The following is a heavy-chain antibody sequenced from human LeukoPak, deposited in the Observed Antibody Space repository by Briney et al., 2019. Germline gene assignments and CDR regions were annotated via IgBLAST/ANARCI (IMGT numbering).Heavy chain of an antibody. J-gene: IGHJ3*02. Sequence: PGGSLRLSCAASGFTFSSYAMSWVRQAPGKGLEWVSAISGSGGSTYYADSVKGRFTISRDSSKNTLYLQMNSLRAEDTAVYYCAKSRPMYYYDSSGYSNDAFDIWGQGTMVTVSS. D-gene: IGHD3-22*01. CDR1: GFTFSSYA. V-gene: IGHV3-23*01. CDR3: AKSRPMYYYDSSGYSNDAFDI. CDR2: ISGSGGST.